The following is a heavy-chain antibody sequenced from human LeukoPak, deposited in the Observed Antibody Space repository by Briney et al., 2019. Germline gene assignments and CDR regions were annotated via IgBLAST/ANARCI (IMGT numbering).Heavy chain of an antibody. CDR3: YTAKALPDLKWVDTSFDP. V-gene: IGHV1-2*02. D-gene: IGHD5-18*01. CDR2: INPNSGGT. J-gene: IGHJ5*02. CDR1: GYTFTGYY. Sequence: GASVKVSCKASGYTFTGYYMHWVRQAPGQGLEWMGWINPNSGGTNYAQKFQGRVTMTRDTSISTAYMELSRLRSDDTAVYYCYTAKALPDLKWVDTSFDPWGQGTLVTVSS.